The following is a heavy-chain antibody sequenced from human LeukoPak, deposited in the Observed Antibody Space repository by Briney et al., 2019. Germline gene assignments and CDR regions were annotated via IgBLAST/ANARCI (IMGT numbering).Heavy chain of an antibody. Sequence: GGSLRLSCAASGFTFSSYGMHWVRQAPGKGLEWVAFIRYDGSNKYYADSVKGRFTISRDNSKNTLYLQMNSLRAEETAVYYCAKDRFAGSPFDYWGQGTLVTVSS. CDR2: IRYDGSNK. V-gene: IGHV3-30*02. D-gene: IGHD3-10*01. CDR1: GFTFSSYG. CDR3: AKDRFAGSPFDY. J-gene: IGHJ4*02.